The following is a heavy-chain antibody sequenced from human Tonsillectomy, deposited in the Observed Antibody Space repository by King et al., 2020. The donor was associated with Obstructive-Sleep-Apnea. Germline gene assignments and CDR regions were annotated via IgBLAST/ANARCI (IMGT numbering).Heavy chain of an antibody. CDR2: IDWDDDK. CDR1: GFSLSTSGMC. D-gene: IGHD3-10*01. V-gene: IGHV2-70*15. J-gene: IGHJ6*02. CDR3: ARMSYYYGSGSLYYYYYGMDV. Sequence: FTLKESGPALVKPTQTLTLTCTFSGFSLSTSGMCVSWIRQPPGKALEWLARIDWDDDKYYSTSLKTRLTIAKDTSKNQVVLTMTNMDPVDTATYYCARMSYYYGSGSLYYYYYGMDVWGQGTTVTVSS.